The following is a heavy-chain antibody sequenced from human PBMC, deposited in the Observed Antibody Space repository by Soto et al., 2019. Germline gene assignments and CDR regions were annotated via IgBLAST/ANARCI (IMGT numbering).Heavy chain of an antibody. Sequence: QVQLVESGGGLVKPGGSLRLSCAASGFTFSDYYMSWIRQAPGNGLECVSHISSGGSTIYYADSVKGRFTISRDNAKNSLYLQMNSLRAEDTAVYYCARDYYGSGSYSHFDYWGQGTLVTVSS. V-gene: IGHV3-11*01. CDR1: GFTFSDYY. CDR2: ISSGGSTI. D-gene: IGHD3-10*01. J-gene: IGHJ4*02. CDR3: ARDYYGSGSYSHFDY.